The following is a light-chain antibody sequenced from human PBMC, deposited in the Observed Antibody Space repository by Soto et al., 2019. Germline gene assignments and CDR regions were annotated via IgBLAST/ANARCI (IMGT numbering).Light chain of an antibody. CDR1: DSNIGSNS. Sequence: QSVLTQEPSASGTAGQGVTISCSGSDSNIGSNSVYWYQHLPKTAPKLLLYYNNQRPSGVPDRFSGSRSGTSASLAISGIRYEDEADYYCAAWDDSLRHCVFGSGKKLTV. CDR2: YNN. CDR3: AAWDDSLRHCV. J-gene: IGLJ1*01. V-gene: IGLV1-47*02.